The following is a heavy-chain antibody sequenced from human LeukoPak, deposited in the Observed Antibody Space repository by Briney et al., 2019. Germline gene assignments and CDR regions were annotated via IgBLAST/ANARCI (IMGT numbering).Heavy chain of an antibody. CDR2: IYSGGST. J-gene: IGHJ6*02. CDR3: ARVYHTRFLDGMDV. V-gene: IGHV3-53*01. CDR1: GFTVSSNY. D-gene: IGHD3-3*01. Sequence: GGSLRLSCAASGFTVSSNYMSWVRQAPGKGLEWVSVIYSGGSTYYADSVKGRFTISRDNSKDTLYLQMNSLRAEDTAVYYCARVYHTRFLDGMDVWGQGTTVTVS.